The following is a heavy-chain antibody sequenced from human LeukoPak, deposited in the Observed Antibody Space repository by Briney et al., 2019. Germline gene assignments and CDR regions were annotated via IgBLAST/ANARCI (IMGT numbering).Heavy chain of an antibody. J-gene: IGHJ4*02. V-gene: IGHV3-7*01. CDR1: GFTFDDYA. CDR2: IKQDGSGT. CDR3: ARVPRGDYVDY. Sequence: GGSLRLSCAASGFTFDDYAMHWVRQAPGKGLEWVANIKQDGSGTFYVDSVKGRFTISRDNAKNSLYLQMNSLRAEDTAVYHCARVPRGDYVDYWGQGTLVTVSS.